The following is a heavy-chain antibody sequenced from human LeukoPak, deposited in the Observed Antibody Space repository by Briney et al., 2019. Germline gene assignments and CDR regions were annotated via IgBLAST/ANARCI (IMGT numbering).Heavy chain of an antibody. J-gene: IGHJ5*02. Sequence: PSETLSLTCTVSGGSISSSSYYWGWIRQPPGKGLEWIGSIYYSGSTYYNPSLKSRVTISVDTSKNQFSLKLSSVTAADTAVYYCARELTYYYDSSGEYNWFDPWGQGTLVTVSS. CDR2: IYYSGST. V-gene: IGHV4-39*02. CDR1: GGSISSSSYY. CDR3: ARELTYYYDSSGEYNWFDP. D-gene: IGHD3-22*01.